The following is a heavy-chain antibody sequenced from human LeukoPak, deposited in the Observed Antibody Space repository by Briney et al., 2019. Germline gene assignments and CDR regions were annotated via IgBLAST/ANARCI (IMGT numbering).Heavy chain of an antibody. V-gene: IGHV3-23*01. CDR1: GFTFSSYA. CDR3: AKDVYGFLECP. Sequence: GGSLRLSCAASGFTFSSYAMSWVRQAPGKGLEWVSAISGSGGSTYYADSAKGRFTISRDNSKNTLYLQMNSLRAEDTAVYYCAKDVYGFLECPWGQGTLVTVSS. D-gene: IGHD3-3*01. J-gene: IGHJ5*02. CDR2: ISGSGGST.